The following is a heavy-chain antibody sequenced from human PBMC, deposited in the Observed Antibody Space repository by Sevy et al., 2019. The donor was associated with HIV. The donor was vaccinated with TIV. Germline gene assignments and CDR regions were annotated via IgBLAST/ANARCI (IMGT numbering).Heavy chain of an antibody. V-gene: IGHV3-30*18. D-gene: IGHD3-9*01. CDR1: GFTFTTSG. CDR2: IPYHGRDK. CDR3: AKAFTGYNGMDV. Sequence: GGSLRLSCVVSGFTFTTSGMHWVRQAPGKGLEWVAVIPYHGRDKFYADSVKGRFTISRDNSDNILYLHMNSLRSEDTAVYYCAKAFTGYNGMDVWGQGTMVTVSS. J-gene: IGHJ6*02.